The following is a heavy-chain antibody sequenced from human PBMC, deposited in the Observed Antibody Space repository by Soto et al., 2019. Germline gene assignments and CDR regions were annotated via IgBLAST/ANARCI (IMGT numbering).Heavy chain of an antibody. CDR1: DESVTSPGNY. CDR3: TLNHCAGGGCYDRDY. D-gene: IGHD2-21*01. CDR2: ISSGGSP. V-gene: IGHV4-31*02. J-gene: IGHJ1*01. Sequence: SETLSLTCDVSDESVTSPGNYWNWIRQRPDTGLEWIGYISSGGSPFYNPSLKSRVSISLDTSKNVISLTLRSVTAADTALYYCTLNHCAGGGCYDRDYWGRGTRVTVSS.